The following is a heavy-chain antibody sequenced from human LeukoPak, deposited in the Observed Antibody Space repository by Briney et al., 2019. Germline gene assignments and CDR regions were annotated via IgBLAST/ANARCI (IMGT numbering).Heavy chain of an antibody. CDR3: ARDTVAYYYDSSGYSWPDAFDI. Sequence: QPGGSLRLSCAASGFTFSSYEMNWVRQAPGKGLEWVSYISSSGSTIYYADSVKGRFTISRDNAKNSLYLQMNSLRAEDTAVYYCARDTVAYYYDSSGYSWPDAFDIWGQGTMVTVSS. D-gene: IGHD3-22*01. J-gene: IGHJ3*02. V-gene: IGHV3-48*03. CDR1: GFTFSSYE. CDR2: ISSSGSTI.